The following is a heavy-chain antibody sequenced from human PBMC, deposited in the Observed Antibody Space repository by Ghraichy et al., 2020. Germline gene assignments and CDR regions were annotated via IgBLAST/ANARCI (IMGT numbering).Heavy chain of an antibody. D-gene: IGHD5-24*01. CDR2: TSANGGNT. V-gene: IGHV3-23*01. CDR1: GFTFSSYA. CDR3: VFLPRRGSSGYNGGH. Sequence: GGSLRLSCAASGFTFSSYAMSWVRQAPGKGLEWVSSTSANGGNTYYSDSVKGRFTMSRDNSKNTLYLQMNSRKVEDTAVVYCVFLPRRGSSGYNGGHWGQGTMVTVSS. J-gene: IGHJ4*02.